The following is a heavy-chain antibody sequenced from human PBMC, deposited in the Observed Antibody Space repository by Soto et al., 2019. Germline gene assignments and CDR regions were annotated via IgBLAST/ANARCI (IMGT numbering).Heavy chain of an antibody. Sequence: ASVKVSCKASGYTFTSYGISWVRQAPGQGLEWMGWISAFHGNTNYAQKLQGRVTMTTDTSTSTAYMELRSLRSDDTAVYYCARVICSSTSCSTWWFDPWGQGTLVTVSS. CDR1: GYTFTSYG. CDR3: ARVICSSTSCSTWWFDP. D-gene: IGHD2-2*02. V-gene: IGHV1-18*01. CDR2: ISAFHGNT. J-gene: IGHJ5*02.